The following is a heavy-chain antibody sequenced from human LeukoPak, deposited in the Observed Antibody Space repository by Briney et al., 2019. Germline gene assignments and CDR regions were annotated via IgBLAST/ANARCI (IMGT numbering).Heavy chain of an antibody. J-gene: IGHJ5*02. CDR3: ARAEVPYYYESSGYYWFDP. CDR2: IYASGST. D-gene: IGHD3-22*01. Sequence: SETLSLTCTVSGGSISSYYWSWIRQPAGKGLEWIGRIYASGSTNYNPSLKSRVTMSVDTSKNHFSLKLSSVTAADTAVYYCARAEVPYYYESSGYYWFDPWGQGTLVTVSS. CDR1: GGSISSYY. V-gene: IGHV4-4*07.